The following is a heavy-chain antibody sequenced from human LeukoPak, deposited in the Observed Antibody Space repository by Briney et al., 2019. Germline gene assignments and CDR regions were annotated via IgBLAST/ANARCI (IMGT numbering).Heavy chain of an antibody. CDR1: GFTFSDYW. CDR3: ARDFVSGIAAAGTYFDY. J-gene: IGHJ4*02. V-gene: IGHV3-7*03. CDR2: IKQDGSEK. D-gene: IGHD6-13*01. Sequence: GGSLRLSCTASGFTFSDYWMSWVRQAPGKGLEWVANIKQDGSEKYYVDSVKGRFTISRDNAKNSLYLQMNSLRAEDTAVYYCARDFVSGIAAAGTYFDYWGQGTLVTVSS.